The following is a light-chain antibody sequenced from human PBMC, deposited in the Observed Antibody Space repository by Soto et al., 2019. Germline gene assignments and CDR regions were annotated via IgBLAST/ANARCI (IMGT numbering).Light chain of an antibody. CDR1: QSISNW. V-gene: IGKV1-5*01. CDR3: QQYNSYST. CDR2: DAS. Sequence: EIQMTQSPSTLSASVGDRVTITCRASQSISNWVAWYQQKPGKAPKFLIYDASTLQSGVPSRFSGSGSGTEFTLTITILQPDDFATYYCQQYNSYSTFGQGTKVEIK. J-gene: IGKJ1*01.